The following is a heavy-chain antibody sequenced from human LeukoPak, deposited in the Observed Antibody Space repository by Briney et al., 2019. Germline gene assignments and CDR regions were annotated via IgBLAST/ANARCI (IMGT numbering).Heavy chain of an antibody. V-gene: IGHV3-53*01. J-gene: IGHJ4*02. CDR1: GFTVSSNS. CDR3: ARRAGAYSHPYDY. Sequence: PGGSLRLSCTVSGFTVSSNSMSWVRQAPGKGLEWVSFIYSGTTHYSDSVKGRFTISRDNSKNTLYLQMNCLRAEDTAVYYCARRAGAYSHPYDYWGQGTLVTVSS. D-gene: IGHD4/OR15-4a*01. CDR2: IYSGTT.